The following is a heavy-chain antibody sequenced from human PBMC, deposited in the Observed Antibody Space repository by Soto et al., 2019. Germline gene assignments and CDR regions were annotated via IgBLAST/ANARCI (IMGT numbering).Heavy chain of an antibody. CDR2: IIPFLGTE. Sequence: QVQLVQSGAEVKKPGSSVKVSCKTSGGSFSSYAVSWVRQAPGQGLEWMGGIIPFLGTENYAQKFPGRVTITADNPPNTAYMELNSLRFEDTAVYYCARGPPASAMAKFDYWGQGTPVTVSS. CDR1: GGSFSSYA. CDR3: ARGPPASAMAKFDY. V-gene: IGHV1-69*06. J-gene: IGHJ4*02. D-gene: IGHD5-18*01.